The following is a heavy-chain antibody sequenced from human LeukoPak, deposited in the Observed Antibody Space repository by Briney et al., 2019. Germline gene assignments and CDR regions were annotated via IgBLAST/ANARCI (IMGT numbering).Heavy chain of an antibody. CDR1: GYSISSGYY. Sequence: PSETLSLTCTVSGYSISSGYYWGWIRQPPGKGLEGIGSIYHSGSTYYNPSLKSRLTISADTSKNQFSLRLSSVTAADTAVYYCVRVYNGGNYFDYWGQGTLVTVSS. CDR2: IYHSGST. D-gene: IGHD4-23*01. V-gene: IGHV4-38-2*02. J-gene: IGHJ4*02. CDR3: VRVYNGGNYFDY.